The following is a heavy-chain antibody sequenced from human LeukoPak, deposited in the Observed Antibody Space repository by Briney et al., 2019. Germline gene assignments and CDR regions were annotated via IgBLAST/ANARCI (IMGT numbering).Heavy chain of an antibody. CDR1: GGSISSSSYY. V-gene: IGHV4-39*01. D-gene: IGHD5-24*01. J-gene: IGHJ4*02. Sequence: SETLSLTCTVSGGSISSSSYYWGWIRQPPGKGLEWIGSIYYSGSTYYNPSLKSRVTISVDTSKNQFPLKLSSVTAADTAVYYCARNRVDGADFDYWGQGTLVTVSS. CDR2: IYYSGST. CDR3: ARNRVDGADFDY.